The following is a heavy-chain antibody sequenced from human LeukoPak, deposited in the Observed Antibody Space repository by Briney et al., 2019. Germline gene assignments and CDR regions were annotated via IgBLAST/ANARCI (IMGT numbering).Heavy chain of an antibody. CDR1: GGSFSGYY. CDR2: INHSGST. D-gene: IGHD2-21*01. J-gene: IGHJ4*02. CDR3: ARVGIERDFDY. Sequence: KPSETLSLTCAVYGGSFSGYYWTWIRQPPGKGLEWIGEINHSGSTNYNPSLKSRVTMSVDTSKNQFSLKLSSVTAADTAVYYCARVGIERDFDYWGQGTLVTVSS. V-gene: IGHV4-34*01.